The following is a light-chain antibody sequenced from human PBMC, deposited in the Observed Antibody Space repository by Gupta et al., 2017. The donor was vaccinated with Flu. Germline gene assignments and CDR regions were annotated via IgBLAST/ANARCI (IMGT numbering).Light chain of an antibody. CDR1: SSDIGGHDY. J-gene: IGLJ3*02. Sequence: QSALTHPASVSGSPGQSITISCTGTSSDIGGHDYVSWYQQHPGKAPKLIIYEVNNRPSEVSHRFSGSKSGNTASLTISGLQAEDEANYYCSSYTSTNYRVFGGGTKLTVL. CDR2: EVN. V-gene: IGLV2-14*01. CDR3: SSYTSTNYRV.